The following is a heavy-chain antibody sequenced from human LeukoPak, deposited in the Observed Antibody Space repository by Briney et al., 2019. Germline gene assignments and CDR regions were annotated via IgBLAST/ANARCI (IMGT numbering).Heavy chain of an antibody. V-gene: IGHV1-69*04. Sequence: SVKVSCKASGGTFSSYAITWVRQAPGQGLEWMGRIIPILGIANYAQKFRGRVTITADKSTSTAYMELSSLRSEDTAVYYCARGAGVAAGPEYFQHWGQGTLVTVSS. J-gene: IGHJ1*01. CDR1: GGTFSSYA. D-gene: IGHD6-13*01. CDR2: IIPILGIA. CDR3: ARGAGVAAGPEYFQH.